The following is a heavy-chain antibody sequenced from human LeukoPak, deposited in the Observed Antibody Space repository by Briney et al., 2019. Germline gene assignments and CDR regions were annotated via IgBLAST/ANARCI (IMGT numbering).Heavy chain of an antibody. CDR2: INPNSGGT. J-gene: IGHJ6*02. CDR3: ARGKDYDYYYGMDV. V-gene: IGHV1-2*06. CDR1: GYTFTGYY. Sequence: ASVKVSCKASGYTFTGYYMHWVRQAPGQGLEWMGRINPNSGGTNYAQKFQGRVTITADESTSTAYMELSSLRSEDTAVYYCARGKDYDYYYGMDVWGQGTTVTVSS.